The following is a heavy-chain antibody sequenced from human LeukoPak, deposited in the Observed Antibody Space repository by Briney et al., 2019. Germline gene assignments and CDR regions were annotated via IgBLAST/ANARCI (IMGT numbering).Heavy chain of an antibody. J-gene: IGHJ4*02. V-gene: IGHV4-31*03. CDR1: GGSISSGSYY. CDR3: ARAPNYYDSSGYYDFDY. CDR2: IYYSGST. D-gene: IGHD3-22*01. Sequence: SETLSLTCTVSGGSISSGSYYWSWIRQHPGKGLEWIGYIYYSGSTYYNPSLKSRVTISVDTSKNQFSLKLSSVTAADTAVYYCARAPNYYDSSGYYDFDYWGQGTLVTVSS.